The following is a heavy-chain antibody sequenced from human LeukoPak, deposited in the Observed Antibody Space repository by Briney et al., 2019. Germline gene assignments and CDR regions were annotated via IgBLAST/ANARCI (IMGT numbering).Heavy chain of an antibody. CDR2: ISWNSGSI. CDR3: AKDMGDYGGNDAFDI. J-gene: IGHJ3*02. V-gene: IGHV3-9*03. Sequence: GGSLRLSCAASGFTFDDYAMHWVRQAPGKGLEWVSGISWNSGSIGYADSVKGRFTISRDNAKNSLYLQMNSLRAEDMALYYCAKDMGDYGGNDAFDIWCQGTMVTVSS. CDR1: GFTFDDYA. D-gene: IGHD4-23*01.